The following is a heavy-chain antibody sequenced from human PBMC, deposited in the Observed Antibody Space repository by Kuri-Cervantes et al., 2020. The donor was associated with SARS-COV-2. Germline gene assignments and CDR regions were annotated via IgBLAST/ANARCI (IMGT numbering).Heavy chain of an antibody. V-gene: IGHV3-21*01. CDR3: AREGAYDFWSIDY. J-gene: IGHJ4*02. CDR1: GFTFSSYS. Sequence: GGSLRLSCAASGFTFSSYSMNWVRQAQGKGLEWVSSISSSSSYIYYPDSVKGRFTISRDNAKNSLYLQMNSLRAEDTAVYYCAREGAYDFWSIDYWGEGTLVTVSS. D-gene: IGHD3-3*01. CDR2: ISSSSSYI.